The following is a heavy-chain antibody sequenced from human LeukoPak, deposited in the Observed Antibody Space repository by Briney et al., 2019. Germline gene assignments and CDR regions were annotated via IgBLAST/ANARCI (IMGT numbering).Heavy chain of an antibody. CDR1: GGSISSYY. CDR3: ARRSWASYYFDY. Sequence: PSETLSLTCTVSGGSISSYYWSWIRQPPGKGLEWIGYIYYSGSTNYNPSLKSRVTISVDTSKNQFSLKLSSVTAADTAVYYCARRSWASYYFDYWGQGTLVTVSS. D-gene: IGHD7-27*01. CDR2: IYYSGST. V-gene: IGHV4-59*08. J-gene: IGHJ4*02.